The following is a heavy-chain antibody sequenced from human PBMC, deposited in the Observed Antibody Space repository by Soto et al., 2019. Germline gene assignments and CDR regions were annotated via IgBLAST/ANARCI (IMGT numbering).Heavy chain of an antibody. CDR3: ARALFASYYYYYHLDV. J-gene: IGHJ6*02. V-gene: IGHV3-48*03. Sequence: EVQLVESGGGLVQPGGSLRLSCAASGFTFSSYEMNWVRQAPGKRLKWVSYISHSGSTTSYADSVMGRFTISRDDAKDSLYLQMHSLRAEDTAIYFCARALFASYYYYYHLDVWGQGTTVTVSS. D-gene: IGHD3-16*01. CDR2: ISHSGSTT. CDR1: GFTFSSYE.